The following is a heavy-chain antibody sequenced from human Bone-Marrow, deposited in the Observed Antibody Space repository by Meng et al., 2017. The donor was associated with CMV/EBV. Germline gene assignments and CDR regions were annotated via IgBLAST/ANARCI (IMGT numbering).Heavy chain of an antibody. D-gene: IGHD3-22*01. CDR3: ACQETYYYDSSGYYCDY. CDR1: GLTASISH. J-gene: IGHJ4*02. V-gene: IGHV3-53*05. CDR2: ICPDGT. Sequence: GESLKISCVVSGLTASISHMNWVRQAPGKGLEWVSVICPDGTHYAGFVKGRFTISRDNSKNTLYLQMNSLRAEDTAVYYCACQETYYYDSSGYYCDYWGQGTLVTVSS.